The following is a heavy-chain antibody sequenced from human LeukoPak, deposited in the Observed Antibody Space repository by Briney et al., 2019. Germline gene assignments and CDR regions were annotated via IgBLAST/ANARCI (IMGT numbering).Heavy chain of an antibody. CDR3: ARGGGLDV. J-gene: IGHJ6*02. D-gene: IGHD3-16*01. V-gene: IGHV3-7*03. Sequence: ETLSLTCTVSGGSISSSSYYWGWIRQPPGKGLEWVASINHNGNVNYYVDSVKGRFTISRDNAKNSLYLQMSNLRAEDTAVYFCARGGGLDVWGQGATVTVSS. CDR1: GGSISSSSYY. CDR2: INHNGNVN.